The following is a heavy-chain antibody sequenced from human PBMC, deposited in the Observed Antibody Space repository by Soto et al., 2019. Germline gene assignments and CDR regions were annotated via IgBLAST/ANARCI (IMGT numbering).Heavy chain of an antibody. V-gene: IGHV1-2*04. CDR3: ARGDSSSWYVAYYYAMDV. CDR2: INPNSGGT. Sequence: ASVKVSCKASGYTFTGYYMHWVRQAPGQGLEWMGWINPNSGGTNYAQKFQGWVTMTRDTSISTAYMELSRLRSDDTAVYYCARGDSSSWYVAYYYAMDVWGQGTTVTVSS. CDR1: GYTFTGYY. D-gene: IGHD6-13*01. J-gene: IGHJ6*02.